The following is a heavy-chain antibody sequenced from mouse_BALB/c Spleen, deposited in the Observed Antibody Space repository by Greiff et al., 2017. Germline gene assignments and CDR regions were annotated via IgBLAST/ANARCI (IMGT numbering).Heavy chain of an antibody. CDR3: ARAASTMITTWFAY. Sequence: EVKLMESGGGLVKPGGSLKLSCAASGFTFSDYYMYWVRQTPEKRLEWVATISDGGSYTYYPDSVKGRFTISRDNAKNNLYLQMSSLKSEDTAMYYCARAASTMITTWFAYWGQGTLVTVSA. CDR1: GFTFSDYY. J-gene: IGHJ3*01. V-gene: IGHV5-4*02. CDR2: ISDGGSYT. D-gene: IGHD2-4*01.